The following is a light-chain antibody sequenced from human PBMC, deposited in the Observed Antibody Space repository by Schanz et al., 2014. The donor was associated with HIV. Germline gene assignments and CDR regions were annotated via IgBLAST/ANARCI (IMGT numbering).Light chain of an antibody. Sequence: DIQMSQSQTTLSASIGDRVTITCRASKNIGTWLAWYQQKPGRAPNLLIYKASNLESGVPSRFSGSGSGTEFTLTITSLQPEDFATYYCQQANSFPRTFGQGTKVEIK. CDR2: KAS. CDR1: KNIGTW. V-gene: IGKV1-5*03. J-gene: IGKJ1*01. CDR3: QQANSFPRT.